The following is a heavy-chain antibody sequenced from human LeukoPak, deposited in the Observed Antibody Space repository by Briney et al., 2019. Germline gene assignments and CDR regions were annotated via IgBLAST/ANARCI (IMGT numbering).Heavy chain of an antibody. J-gene: IGHJ5*02. CDR2: INRNGGST. CDR1: GFTSGDYG. V-gene: IGHV3-20*01. CDR3: ARDLACSSTSCFNWFDP. D-gene: IGHD2-2*01. Sequence: GGSLRLSCAASGFTSGDYGMSWVRQAPGKGLEWVSGINRNGGSTGYADSVKGRFTISRDNAKNSLYLQMSSLRAEDTALYHCARDLACSSTSCFNWFDPWGQGTLVTVSS.